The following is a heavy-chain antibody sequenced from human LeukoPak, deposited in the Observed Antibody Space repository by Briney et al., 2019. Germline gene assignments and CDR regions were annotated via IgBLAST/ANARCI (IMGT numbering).Heavy chain of an antibody. CDR1: GFTFSSYA. J-gene: IGHJ6*03. CDR3: AKVSSGWPRNYYYYYYMDV. D-gene: IGHD6-19*01. Sequence: PGGSLRLSCAASGFTFSSYAMHWVRQAPGKGLGWVAVISYDGSNKYYADSVKGRFTISRDNSKNTLYLQMNSLRAEDTAVYYCAKVSSGWPRNYYYYYYMDVWGKGTTVTVSS. V-gene: IGHV3-30*04. CDR2: ISYDGSNK.